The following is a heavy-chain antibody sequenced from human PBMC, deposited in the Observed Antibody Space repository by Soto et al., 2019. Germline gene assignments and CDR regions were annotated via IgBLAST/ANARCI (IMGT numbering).Heavy chain of an antibody. CDR1: GFTFSSYS. Sequence: EVQLVESGGGLVQPGGSLRLSCAASGFTFSSYSMNWVRQAPGKGLEWGSYISSSSSTIYYADSVKGRFTISRDNAKNSLYLQMNSLRDEDTAVYYCARGASPSGATLYYFDYWGQGTLVTVSS. J-gene: IGHJ4*02. CDR3: ARGASPSGATLYYFDY. D-gene: IGHD6-25*01. CDR2: ISSSSSTI. V-gene: IGHV3-48*02.